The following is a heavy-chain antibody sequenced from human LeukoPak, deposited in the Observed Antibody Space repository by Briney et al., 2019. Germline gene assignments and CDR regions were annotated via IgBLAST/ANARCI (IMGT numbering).Heavy chain of an antibody. CDR1: GFTFSDYG. Sequence: PGRSLRLSCAASGFTFSDYGMNWVRQAPGKGLEWVAITSYDESEKYYVDSVKGRFTISRDNSKNTLYLQMNSLRTEDTAVYYCAKSKPPREYCSATSCFAGFGAFDIWGQGTMVTVSS. V-gene: IGHV3-30*18. J-gene: IGHJ3*02. CDR2: TSYDESEK. CDR3: AKSKPPREYCSATSCFAGFGAFDI. D-gene: IGHD2-2*01.